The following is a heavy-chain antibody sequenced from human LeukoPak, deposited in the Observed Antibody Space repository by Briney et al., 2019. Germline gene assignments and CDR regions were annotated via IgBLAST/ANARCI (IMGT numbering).Heavy chain of an antibody. J-gene: IGHJ5*02. V-gene: IGHV4-39*01. CDR2: VYYTGSA. Sequence: PSETLSLTCTVSGGSISSTSYRWAWIRQPPGKGLEWIATVYYTGSAYYNPSLKSRVTISVDTSKSQFSLKLSSVTTADTALYYCARYASGSYYWFDPWGQGTLVTVSS. CDR3: ARYASGSYYWFDP. CDR1: GGSISSTSYR. D-gene: IGHD3-10*01.